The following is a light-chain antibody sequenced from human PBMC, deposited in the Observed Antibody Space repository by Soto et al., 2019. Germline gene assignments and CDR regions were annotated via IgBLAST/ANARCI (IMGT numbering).Light chain of an antibody. CDR3: QSYDSSLSGYV. CDR2: GDI. V-gene: IGLV1-40*01. J-gene: IGLJ2*01. CDR1: SSNIGAGYD. Sequence: QAVVTQPPSVSGAPGQRVTISCTGSSSNIGAGYDVSWYQQLPGTAPKLLIYGDINRPSGVPDRFSGSKSGTSASLAITGLQAEDEADYYCQSYDSSLSGYVFGGGTKLTVL.